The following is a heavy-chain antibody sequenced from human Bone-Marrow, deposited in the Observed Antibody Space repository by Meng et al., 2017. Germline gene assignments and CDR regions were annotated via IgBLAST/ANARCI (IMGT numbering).Heavy chain of an antibody. J-gene: IGHJ6*02. Sequence: GESLKISCAASGFTFSSYWMSWVRQAPGKGLEWVGRIKSKTDGGTTDYAAPVKGRFTIPRDDSKNTQYLQMNSLKTEDTAVYYCTTKVPVAGVYYYYYGMDVWGQGTTVTVSS. V-gene: IGHV3-15*01. D-gene: IGHD6-19*01. CDR2: IKSKTDGGTT. CDR1: GFTFSSYW. CDR3: TTKVPVAGVYYYYYGMDV.